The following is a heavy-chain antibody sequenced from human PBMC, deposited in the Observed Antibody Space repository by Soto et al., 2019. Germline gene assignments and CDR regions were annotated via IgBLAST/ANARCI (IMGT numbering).Heavy chain of an antibody. CDR2: IYYSGSA. J-gene: IGHJ4*02. D-gene: IGHD1-26*01. Sequence: SETLSLTCTVSGGSISSISYYWGWIRQPPGKGLEWIGSIYYSGSAFYNPSLKSRVTISVDTSKNQSSLNLSSVTAADTAVYYCARLSSGSYSPFDYWGQGTQVTVSS. CDR3: ARLSSGSYSPFDY. CDR1: GGSISSISYY. V-gene: IGHV4-39*01.